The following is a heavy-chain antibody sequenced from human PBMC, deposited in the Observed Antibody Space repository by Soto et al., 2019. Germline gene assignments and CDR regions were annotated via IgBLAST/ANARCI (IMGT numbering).Heavy chain of an antibody. D-gene: IGHD5-12*01. J-gene: IGHJ4*02. CDR3: ARNSGYDSLTYDY. V-gene: IGHV1-2*04. Sequence: ASVKVSCKASGYTFTGYYMHWVRQAPGQGLGWMGWINPNSGGTNYAQKFQGWVTMTRDTSISTAYMELSRLRSDDTAVYYCARNSGYDSLTYDYWGQGTLVTVS. CDR1: GYTFTGYY. CDR2: INPNSGGT.